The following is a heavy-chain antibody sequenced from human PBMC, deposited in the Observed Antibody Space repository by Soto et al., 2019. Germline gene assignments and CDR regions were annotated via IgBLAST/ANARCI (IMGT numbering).Heavy chain of an antibody. D-gene: IGHD3-3*01. CDR3: VRDFRSSDF. J-gene: IGHJ4*02. V-gene: IGHV3-74*01. CDR1: GFTFSNYW. CDR2: INGVGTYT. Sequence: EVQLVESGGGSAQPGGSLRLSCAASGFTFSNYWIHWVRQAPGKGSMWVSRINGVGTYTNYADSVRGRFSISRDNSENTVYLQMNSLRAEDTAMYYCVRDFRSSDFWGQGTPVTVSS.